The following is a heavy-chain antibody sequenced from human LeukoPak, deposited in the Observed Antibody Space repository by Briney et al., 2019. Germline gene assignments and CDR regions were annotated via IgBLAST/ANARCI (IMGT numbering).Heavy chain of an antibody. Sequence: GGSLRLSCAASEFTFRNYWMSWVRQAPGKGLEWVANIKQDGSEKYYVDSVRGRFTISRDNSKNTLYLQMNSLRAEDTAVYYCAKDVFRYSSSWFENYWGQGTLVTVSS. J-gene: IGHJ4*02. V-gene: IGHV3-7*03. D-gene: IGHD6-13*01. CDR3: AKDVFRYSSSWFENY. CDR1: EFTFRNYW. CDR2: IKQDGSEK.